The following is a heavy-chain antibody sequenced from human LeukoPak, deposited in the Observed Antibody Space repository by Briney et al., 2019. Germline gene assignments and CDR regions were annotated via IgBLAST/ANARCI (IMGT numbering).Heavy chain of an antibody. Sequence: GGSLRLSCAASGFIISTYDLNWVSPAPGRGLEWVSYISSSGSTIYYADSVKGRFTISRDNAKNLLYLQMNSLRAEDTAVYYCARATSGNGMDVWGKGTTVTVSS. CDR1: GFIISTYD. J-gene: IGHJ6*04. V-gene: IGHV3-48*03. CDR3: ARATSGNGMDV. CDR2: ISSSGSTI. D-gene: IGHD1-26*01.